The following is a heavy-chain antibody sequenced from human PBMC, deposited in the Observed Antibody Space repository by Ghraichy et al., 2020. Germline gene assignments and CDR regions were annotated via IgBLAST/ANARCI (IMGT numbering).Heavy chain of an antibody. CDR3: ARGGLGDIVATISRYYFDY. D-gene: IGHD5-12*01. CDR2: INHSGST. J-gene: IGHJ4*02. CDR1: GGSFSGYY. Sequence: SETLSLTCAVYGGSFSGYYWSWIRQPPGKGLEWIGEINHSGSTNYNPSLKSRVTISVDTSKNQFSLKLSSVTAADTAVYYCARGGLGDIVATISRYYFDYWGQGTLVTVSS. V-gene: IGHV4-34*01.